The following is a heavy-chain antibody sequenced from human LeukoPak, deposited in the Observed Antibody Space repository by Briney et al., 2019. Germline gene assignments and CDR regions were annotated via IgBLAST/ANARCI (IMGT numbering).Heavy chain of an antibody. V-gene: IGHV1-8*01. Sequence: ASVKVSCKASGFTFTSYDINWVRQASGQGLEWMGWMNPNNGNTGYAQKFQGRVTITRDTSGSTAYMELSSLRSEDTAVYYCARDSFYGDFDYWGQGTLVTVSS. CDR1: GFTFTSYD. CDR2: MNPNNGNT. CDR3: ARDSFYGDFDY. D-gene: IGHD2/OR15-2a*01. J-gene: IGHJ4*02.